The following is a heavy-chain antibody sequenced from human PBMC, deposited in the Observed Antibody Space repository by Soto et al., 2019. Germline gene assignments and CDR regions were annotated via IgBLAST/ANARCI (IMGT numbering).Heavy chain of an antibody. CDR2: IYYDGTT. Sequence: PSETLSLTCTVSGGSISRYYWSWIRQPPGKGLEWIGYIYYDGTTSYSPSLKSRVTISVDTSNNQFSLRLSSVTAADTAVYYCERSGYSYGFGYYYDYCGQGPLVTVSS. D-gene: IGHD5-18*01. CDR1: GGSISRYY. J-gene: IGHJ4*02. CDR3: ERSGYSYGFGYYYDY. V-gene: IGHV4-59*01.